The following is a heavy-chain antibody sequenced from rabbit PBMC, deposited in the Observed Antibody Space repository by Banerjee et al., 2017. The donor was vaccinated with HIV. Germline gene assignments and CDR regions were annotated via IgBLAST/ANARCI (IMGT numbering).Heavy chain of an antibody. D-gene: IGHD8-1*01. CDR1: GFSFSSSYY. CDR2: IGAGSGNT. J-gene: IGHJ6*01. V-gene: IGHV1S40*01. Sequence: QSLEESGGDLVKPGASLTLTCTASGFSFSSSYYMCWVRQAPGKGLEWIACIGAGSGNTYYASWAKGRFTISKTSSTTVTLQMTSLTAADTATYFCAKGAASNYILYYGMDLWGPGTLVTVS. CDR3: AKGAASNYILYYGMDL.